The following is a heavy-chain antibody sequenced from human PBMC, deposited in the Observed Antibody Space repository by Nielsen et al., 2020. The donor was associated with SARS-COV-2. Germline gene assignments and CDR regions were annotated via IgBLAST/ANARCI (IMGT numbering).Heavy chain of an antibody. J-gene: IGHJ4*02. CDR2: ISPDGSAP. Sequence: ESLKISCAASGLTFRAYWMAWVRQAPGKDLEWVAQISPDGSAPNSVDSLRARFIISRDNVRNSVNLQMSGLRTDDTAVYYCVTGQFLYAYDYWGQGTLVTVSS. CDR1: GLTFRAYW. D-gene: IGHD2/OR15-2a*01. CDR3: VTGQFLYAYDY. V-gene: IGHV3-7*01.